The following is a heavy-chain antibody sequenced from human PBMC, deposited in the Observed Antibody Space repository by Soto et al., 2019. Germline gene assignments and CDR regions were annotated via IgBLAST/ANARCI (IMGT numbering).Heavy chain of an antibody. Sequence: PGGSLRISCATSGFTFSIYAMHWVRQAPGKGLEYVSAISYDGTITYYADSVKGRFTISRDDSRKTVYLQMGSLRPADMAVCCCARGRYYGPGTVHRPYDYWGQGTLVTVSS. CDR2: ISYDGTIT. V-gene: IGHV3-64*02. CDR1: GFTFSIYA. J-gene: IGHJ4*02. D-gene: IGHD3-10*01. CDR3: ARGRYYGPGTVHRPYDY.